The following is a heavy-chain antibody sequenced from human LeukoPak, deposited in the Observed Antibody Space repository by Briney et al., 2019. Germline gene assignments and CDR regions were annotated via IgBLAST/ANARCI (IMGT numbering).Heavy chain of an antibody. J-gene: IGHJ5*02. D-gene: IGHD6-13*01. V-gene: IGHV4-34*01. CDR2: INHSGST. CDR1: GGXXSGYY. Sequence: SLXXXXYGGXXSGYYWSWIRQPPGKGLEWIGEINHSGSTNYNPSLKSRVTISVDTSKNQFSLKLSSVTAADTAVYYCARVRPLYREQLVNWFDPWGQGTLVTVSS. CDR3: ARVRPLYREQLVNWFDP.